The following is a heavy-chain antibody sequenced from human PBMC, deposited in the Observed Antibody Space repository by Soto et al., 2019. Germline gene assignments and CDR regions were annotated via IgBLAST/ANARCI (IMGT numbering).Heavy chain of an antibody. J-gene: IGHJ4*02. CDR3: ARAGGFGAVAVDY. Sequence: QLQLQESGSGLVKPSQTLSLTCAVSGGSISSGGYSWSWIRQPPGKGLEWIGYIYHGSTYYNPSPKSRVTISVDQPTNQVSLKPSSVTAAATAVYYCARAGGFGAVAVDYWGQGTLVTVSS. V-gene: IGHV4-30-2*01. CDR1: GGSISSGGYS. D-gene: IGHD6-19*01. CDR2: IYHGST.